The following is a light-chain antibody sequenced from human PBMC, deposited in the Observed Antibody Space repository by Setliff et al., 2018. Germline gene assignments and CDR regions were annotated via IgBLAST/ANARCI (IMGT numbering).Light chain of an antibody. V-gene: IGLV2-14*01. CDR2: YVN. CDR3: CAYTGSSTYV. J-gene: IGLJ1*01. CDR1: SSDVGSYDL. Sequence: QSVLAQPASVSGSPGQSITISCSGTSSDVGSYDLVSWYQQHPGTAPKLIISYVNNRPSGVSNRFSGSKSGNTASLTISGLQAEDEAAYYCCAYTGSSTYVFGTGTKVTV.